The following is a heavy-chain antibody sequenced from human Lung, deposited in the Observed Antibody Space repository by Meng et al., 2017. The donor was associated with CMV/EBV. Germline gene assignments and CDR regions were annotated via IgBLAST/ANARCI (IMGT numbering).Heavy chain of an antibody. CDR2: IESYSDGGTT. J-gene: IGHJ4*02. V-gene: IGHV3-15*04. CDR3: TTDMAETITNVGGVITYFDH. D-gene: IGHD3-3*01. CDR1: GFTFSSAW. Sequence: SXATSGFTFSSAWMSWVRQVPGKGLEWVGRIESYSDGGTTEYAAPVKGRFTISRDDSKKRLFLHMNSLKTEDTAVYYCTTDMAETITNVGGVITYFDHWGQGTXVTVSS.